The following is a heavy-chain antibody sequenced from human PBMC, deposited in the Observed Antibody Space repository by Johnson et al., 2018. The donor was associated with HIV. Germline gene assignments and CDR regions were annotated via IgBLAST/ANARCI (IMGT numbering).Heavy chain of an antibody. CDR3: ARARGIYDI. CDR1: GFTFSSYW. D-gene: IGHD3-10*01. V-gene: IGHV3-7*01. CDR2: IKQDGSEK. J-gene: IGHJ3*02. Sequence: VQLVESGGGLVQPGGSLRLSCAASGFTFSSYWMSWVRQAPGNGLEWVANIKQDGSEKYYVDSVKGRFTISRDNAKNTLYLQMSSLRTEDTAVYYCARARGIYDIWGQGTMVTVSS.